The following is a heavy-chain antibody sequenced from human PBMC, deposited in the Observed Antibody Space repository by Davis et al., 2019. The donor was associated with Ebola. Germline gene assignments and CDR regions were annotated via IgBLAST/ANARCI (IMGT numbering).Heavy chain of an antibody. CDR3: AKSGVTGRDFDY. V-gene: IGHV3-23*01. CDR1: GFIFSTYA. D-gene: IGHD3-10*01. CDR2: ISGSGGST. J-gene: IGHJ4*02. Sequence: GGSLRLSCAASGFIFSTYAMSWVRQAPGKGLEWVSAISGSGGSTYYADSVKGRFTISRDNSKNTLYLQMNSLRPEDTAVYYCAKSGVTGRDFDYWGQGTLVTVSS.